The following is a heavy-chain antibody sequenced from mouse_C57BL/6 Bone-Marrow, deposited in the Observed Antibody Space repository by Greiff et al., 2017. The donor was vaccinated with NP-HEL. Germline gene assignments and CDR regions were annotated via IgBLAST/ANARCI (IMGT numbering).Heavy chain of an antibody. D-gene: IGHD4-1*01. Sequence: EVQLQQSGAELVRPGASVKLSCTASGFNIKDDYMHWVKQRPEQGLEWIGWIDPENGDTEYASKFQGKATITADTSSNTAYLQLSSRTYEDTAVYYGTTDWDGELAYWGQGTLVTVSA. CDR2: IDPENGDT. CDR3: TTDWDGELAY. CDR1: GFNIKDDY. J-gene: IGHJ3*01. V-gene: IGHV14-4*01.